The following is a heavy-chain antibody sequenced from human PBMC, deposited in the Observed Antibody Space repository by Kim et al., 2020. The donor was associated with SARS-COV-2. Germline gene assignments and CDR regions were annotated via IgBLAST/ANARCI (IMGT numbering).Heavy chain of an antibody. V-gene: IGHV3-33*06. J-gene: IGHJ4*02. CDR3: AKDYQSGSFDY. CDR2: VWSDGSNE. Sequence: GGSLRLSCAASGFTFSAYGMHWVRQAPGKGLEWVAVVWSDGSNEYYADSVKGRFTISRDNSKNTLFLQMNSLRAEDTAVYFCAKDYQSGSFDYWGQGTL. CDR1: GFTFSAYG. D-gene: IGHD2-2*01.